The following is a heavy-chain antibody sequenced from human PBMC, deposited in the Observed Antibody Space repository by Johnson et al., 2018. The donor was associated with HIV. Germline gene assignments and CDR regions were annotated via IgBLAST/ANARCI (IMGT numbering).Heavy chain of an antibody. V-gene: IGHV3-30*02. J-gene: IGHJ3*02. CDR3: AKDQYGSGSYDKGNAFDI. CDR2: IRYDGSNK. Sequence: QVQLMESGGGVVQPGGSLRLSCVASGFTLSSYGMHWVRQAPGKGLEWVSFIRYDGSNKYYADSVKGRFPISRDISKNTLYLQMNSLRAEDTAVYYCAKDQYGSGSYDKGNAFDIWGQGTMVTVSS. CDR1: GFTLSSYG. D-gene: IGHD3-10*01.